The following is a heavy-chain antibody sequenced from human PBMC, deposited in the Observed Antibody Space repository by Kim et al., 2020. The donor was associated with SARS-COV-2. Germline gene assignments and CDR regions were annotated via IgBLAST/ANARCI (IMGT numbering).Heavy chain of an antibody. V-gene: IGHV1-46*01. J-gene: IGHJ6*02. CDR2: INPSGGST. CDR1: GYTFTSYY. Sequence: ASLKVSCKASGYTFTSYYMHWVRQAPGQGLEWMGIINPSGGSTSYAQKFQGRVTMTRDTSTSTVYMELSSLRSEDTAVYYCARDAWIFGVVIPVSYYYYYGMDVWGQGTTVTVSS. CDR3: ARDAWIFGVVIPVSYYYYYGMDV. D-gene: IGHD3-3*01.